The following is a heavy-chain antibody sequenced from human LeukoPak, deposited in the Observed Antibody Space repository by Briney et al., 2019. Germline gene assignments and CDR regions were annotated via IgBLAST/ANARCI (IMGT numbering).Heavy chain of an antibody. D-gene: IGHD3-16*02. CDR3: VKNVLWGSYRNDY. CDR2: IYDSGTT. CDR1: GFTVSTNY. Sequence: GGSLRLSCAASGFTVSTNYMSWVRQAPEKGLEWVSIIYDSGTTYYADSVKGRFTISRDNSKNTLYLQMNSLRAEDTAVYYCVKNVLWGSYRNDYWGQGTLVTVSS. J-gene: IGHJ4*02. V-gene: IGHV3-53*01.